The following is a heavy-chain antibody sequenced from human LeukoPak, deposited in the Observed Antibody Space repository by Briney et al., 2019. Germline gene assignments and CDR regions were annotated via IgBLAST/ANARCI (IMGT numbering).Heavy chain of an antibody. D-gene: IGHD1-26*01. Sequence: GGSLRLSCAASRFTFSSYGMHWVRQAPGKGLEWVAFISYDGSKKYYTDAMQGRFTISRDNSKNTVYLQMNSLRAEDTAVYYCARDRATVQARDAFDIWGQGTMVTVSS. V-gene: IGHV3-30*02. CDR1: RFTFSSYG. J-gene: IGHJ3*02. CDR3: ARDRATVQARDAFDI. CDR2: ISYDGSKK.